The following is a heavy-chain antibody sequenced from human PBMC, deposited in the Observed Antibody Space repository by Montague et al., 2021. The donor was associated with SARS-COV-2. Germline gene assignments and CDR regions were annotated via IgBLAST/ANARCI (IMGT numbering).Heavy chain of an antibody. V-gene: IGHV4-39*01. CDR1: GGSISSSTYY. Sequence: SETLSLTCTVSGGSISSSTYYWGWIRQPPGKGLEWIGSIYYSGAISYTPSLSSRVTISVDTSKNQFSLKLRSVTAADTAVYFCARVGRKQNYYMDVWGKGTPVTVSS. CDR3: ARVGRKQNYYMDV. D-gene: IGHD1-14*01. CDR2: IYYSGAI. J-gene: IGHJ6*03.